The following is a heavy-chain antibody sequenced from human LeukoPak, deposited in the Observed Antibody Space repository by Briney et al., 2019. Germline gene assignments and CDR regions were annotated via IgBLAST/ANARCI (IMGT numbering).Heavy chain of an antibody. J-gene: IGHJ4*02. D-gene: IGHD5-18*01. V-gene: IGHV4-4*07. CDR3: ARHGYTASHFFLDY. Sequence: SETLSLICTVSTGSINSYYWGWVRQPAGRGLEWIGRIYTTGHADYDPSLQSRATMSVDTSQKQFSLNLKSVTAADTATYFCARHGYTASHFFLDYWSQGTPVTVSS. CDR1: TGSINSYY. CDR2: IYTTGHA.